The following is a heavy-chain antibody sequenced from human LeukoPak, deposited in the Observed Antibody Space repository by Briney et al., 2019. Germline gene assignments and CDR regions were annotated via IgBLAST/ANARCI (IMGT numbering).Heavy chain of an antibody. Sequence: SETLSLTCAVSGDSISSGGSSWSWIRQPPGKGLEWIGYIYHSGNTYYNPSLKSRVTISLDRSKNRFSLNLSSVTAADTAMYYCARDLRMGGFDYWGQGTLVTVSS. CDR2: IYHSGNT. V-gene: IGHV4-30-2*01. CDR1: GDSISSGGSS. CDR3: ARDLRMGGFDY. D-gene: IGHD2-15*01. J-gene: IGHJ4*02.